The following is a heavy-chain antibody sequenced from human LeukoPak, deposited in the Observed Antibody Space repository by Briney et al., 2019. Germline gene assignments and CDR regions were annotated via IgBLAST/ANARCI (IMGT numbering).Heavy chain of an antibody. J-gene: IGHJ4*02. D-gene: IGHD4-23*01. V-gene: IGHV3-73*01. CDR2: IRSRPNNYAT. Sequence: GGSLKLSCADSGFTFSRSAMHWVRQASGKGLGWVGRIRSRPNNYATTYAASVKGRFTISRDDSKNTAYLQMNSLKTEDTAVYYCARDTGVIDYWGQATLVTVSS. CDR3: ARDTGVIDY. CDR1: GFTFSRSA.